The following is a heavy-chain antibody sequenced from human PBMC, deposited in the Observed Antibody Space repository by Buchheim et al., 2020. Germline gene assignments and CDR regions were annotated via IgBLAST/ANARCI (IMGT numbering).Heavy chain of an antibody. Sequence: QVQLVESGGGVVQPGRSLRLSCAASGFTFSSYGMHWVRQAPGKGLEWVAVISYVGSNKYYADSVKGRFTISRDNSKNTLYLQMNSLRAEDTAVYYCAKGPAGELTLAVWGQGTT. D-gene: IGHD1-26*01. V-gene: IGHV3-30*18. J-gene: IGHJ6*02. CDR1: GFTFSSYG. CDR3: AKGPAGELTLAV. CDR2: ISYVGSNK.